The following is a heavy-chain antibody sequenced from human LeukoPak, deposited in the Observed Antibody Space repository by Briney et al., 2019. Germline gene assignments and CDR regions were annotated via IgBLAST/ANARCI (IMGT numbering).Heavy chain of an antibody. V-gene: IGHV3-30*03. CDR1: GFTFSRYG. D-gene: IGHD6-19*01. CDR3: AREGSGWQFGY. CDR2: ISYDGSHK. Sequence: GRSLRLSCAASGFTFSRYGMHWVRQAPGKGLEWVAVISYDGSHKYYADSVKGRFTISRDNSKNTLYVQMNSLRAEDTAVYYCAREGSGWQFGYWGQGTLVTVSS. J-gene: IGHJ4*02.